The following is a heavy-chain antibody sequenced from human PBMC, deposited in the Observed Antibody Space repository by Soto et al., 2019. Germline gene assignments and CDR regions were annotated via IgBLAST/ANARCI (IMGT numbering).Heavy chain of an antibody. CDR2: MNRDGTEK. Sequence: EELLVESGGGLVQPGGSLRLSCAASGFTVSSYWMSWVRQTPGKGLEWVANMNRDGTEKYYVDSVAGRFTISRDNARNALYLQMNNLRVDDTAVYYCARDPNSGYDRGRNYWGQGTLVSVSS. CDR3: ARDPNSGYDRGRNY. V-gene: IGHV3-7*05. J-gene: IGHJ4*02. CDR1: GFTVSSYW. D-gene: IGHD5-12*01.